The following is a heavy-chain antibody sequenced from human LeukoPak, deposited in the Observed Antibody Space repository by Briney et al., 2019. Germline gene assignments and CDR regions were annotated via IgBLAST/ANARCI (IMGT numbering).Heavy chain of an antibody. CDR2: INPNSGGT. J-gene: IGHJ3*02. V-gene: IGHV1-2*02. Sequence: GASVKVSCKASGYTFTGYYTHWVRQAPGQGLEWMGWINPNSGGTNYAQKFQGRVTMTRDTSISTAYMELSRLRSDDTAVYYCARDSSSSWYGQWLAYDAFDIWGQGTMVTVSS. CDR1: GYTFTGYY. CDR3: ARDSSSSWYGQWLAYDAFDI. D-gene: IGHD6-13*01.